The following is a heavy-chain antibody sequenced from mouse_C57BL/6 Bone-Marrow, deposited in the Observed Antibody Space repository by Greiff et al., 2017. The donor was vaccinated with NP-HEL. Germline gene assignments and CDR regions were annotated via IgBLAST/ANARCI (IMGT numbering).Heavy chain of an antibody. D-gene: IGHD2-5*01. CDR3: ARRSPIVTTE. V-gene: IGHV1-55*01. CDR2: IYPGSGST. J-gene: IGHJ3*02. Sequence: QVQLQQPGAELVKPGASVKMSCKASGYTFTSYWITWVKQRPGQGLAWIGDIYPGSGSTNYNEKFKSKATLTVDTSSSTAYMQLSSLTSEDSAVYYCARRSPIVTTEWGQGTLVTVSA. CDR1: GYTFTSYW.